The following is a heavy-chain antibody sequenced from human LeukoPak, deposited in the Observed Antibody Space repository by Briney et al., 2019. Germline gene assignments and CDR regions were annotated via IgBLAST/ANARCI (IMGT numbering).Heavy chain of an antibody. Sequence: SETLSLTCTVSGGSISSGSYYWSWIRQPAGKGLEWIGRIYTSGSTNYNPSLKSRVTMSEDTSKNQFSLKLSSVTAADTAVYYCARAGYDILTGYYNGWFDPWGQGTLVTVSS. J-gene: IGHJ5*02. D-gene: IGHD3-9*01. V-gene: IGHV4-61*02. CDR3: ARAGYDILTGYYNGWFDP. CDR2: IYTSGST. CDR1: GGSISSGSYY.